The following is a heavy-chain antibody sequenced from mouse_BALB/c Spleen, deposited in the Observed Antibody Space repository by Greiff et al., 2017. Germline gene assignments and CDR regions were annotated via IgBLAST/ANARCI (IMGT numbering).Heavy chain of an antibody. Sequence: VHLVESGPGLVAPSQSLSITCTVSGFSLSRYSVHWVRQPPGKGLEWLGMIWGGGSTDYNSALKSRLSISKDNSKSQVFLKMNSLQTDDTAMYYCARSGRYDREYYFDYWGQGTTLTVSS. CDR2: IWGGGST. J-gene: IGHJ2*01. CDR3: ARSGRYDREYYFDY. CDR1: GFSLSRYS. V-gene: IGHV2-6-4*01. D-gene: IGHD2-14*01.